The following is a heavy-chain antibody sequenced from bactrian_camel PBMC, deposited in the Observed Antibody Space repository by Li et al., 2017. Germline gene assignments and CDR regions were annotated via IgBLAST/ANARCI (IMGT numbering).Heavy chain of an antibody. Sequence: VQLVESGGELVQPGGSLRLSCAASGFAFSDYDLSWVRQAAGKGLDWIATIGNSAGRNTFVAVSVKGRFTISRDNAKNAVYLQMNSLKPEDTAHYYCVPCHYSWAAFPFWGQGTQVTVS. D-gene: IGHD6*01. J-gene: IGHJ4*01. CDR3: VPCHYSWAAFPF. CDR1: GFAFSDYD. V-gene: IGHV3S40*01. CDR2: IGNSAGRNT.